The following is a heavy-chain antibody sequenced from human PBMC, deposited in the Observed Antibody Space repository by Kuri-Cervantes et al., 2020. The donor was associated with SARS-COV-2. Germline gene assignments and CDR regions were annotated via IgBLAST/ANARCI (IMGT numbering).Heavy chain of an antibody. V-gene: IGHV3-30*01. CDR3: AKDRVGVLDS. J-gene: IGHJ5*01. CDR1: GFTFSSCA. Sequence: GGSLRLSCAASGFTFSSCAMHWVRLAPGKGLEWVAFVSYDGSNEYYADSVRGLFTVSRDNSNNTLYLQVNRLRAEDTALYYCAKDRVGVLDSWGQGTQVTVSS. D-gene: IGHD2-21*01. CDR2: VSYDGSNE.